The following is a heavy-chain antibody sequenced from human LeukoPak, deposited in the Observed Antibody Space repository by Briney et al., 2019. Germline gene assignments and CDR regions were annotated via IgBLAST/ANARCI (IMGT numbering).Heavy chain of an antibody. J-gene: IGHJ3*02. CDR1: GFTFDDYA. V-gene: IGHV3-43*02. CDR2: ISGDGGST. Sequence: GGSLRLSCAASGFTFDDYAMHWVRQAPGKGLEWVSLISGDGGSTYYADSVKGRFTISRDNSKNSLYLQVNSLRTEDTPLYYCAKTYCGGDCYSRALAFDIWGQGTMVTVSS. D-gene: IGHD2-21*02. CDR3: AKTYCGGDCYSRALAFDI.